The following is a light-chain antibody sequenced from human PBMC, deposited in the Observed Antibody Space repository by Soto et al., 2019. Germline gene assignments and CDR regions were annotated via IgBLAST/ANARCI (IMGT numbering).Light chain of an antibody. Sequence: QSVLTQPPSVSAAPGQTVTISCSGSSSNIGNNYVSWYQQLPGTAPKLLIYENNKRPSGIPERFSGSKSGTSATLGITGLQTGDEADYYCGTWDSSLSAVVFGGGTKLTV. CDR1: SSNIGNNY. CDR2: ENN. V-gene: IGLV1-51*02. J-gene: IGLJ2*01. CDR3: GTWDSSLSAVV.